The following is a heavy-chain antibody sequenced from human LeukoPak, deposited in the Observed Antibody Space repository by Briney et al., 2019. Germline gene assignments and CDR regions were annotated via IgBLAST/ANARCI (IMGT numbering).Heavy chain of an antibody. Sequence: GGSLRLSCAASGFTFSTYGMPWVRQAPGKGLEWVAVIWYDGSNKYYVNSVQGRFTISRDNSKNTLYLQMNSLRAEDTAVYYCARFVATYGLDVWGQGTTVTVSS. CDR1: GFTFSTYG. CDR2: IWYDGSNK. J-gene: IGHJ6*02. V-gene: IGHV3-33*01. CDR3: ARFVATYGLDV.